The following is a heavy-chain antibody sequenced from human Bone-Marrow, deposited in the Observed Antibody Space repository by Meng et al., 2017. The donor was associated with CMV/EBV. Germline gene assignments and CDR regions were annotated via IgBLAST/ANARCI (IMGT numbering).Heavy chain of an antibody. CDR1: GFNFDDYD. D-gene: IGHD3-10*01. CDR3: ARDRPYYYGSGSYYNGHFQH. CDR2: ISWNGGST. Sequence: GESLKISCAASGFNFDDYDMSWVRQAPGKGLEWVSGISWNGGSTHYADSVKGRFTVSRDNAKNSLYLQMNSLRAEDTAVYYCARDRPYYYGSGSYYNGHFQHWGQGTLVTFSS. J-gene: IGHJ1*01. V-gene: IGHV3-20*04.